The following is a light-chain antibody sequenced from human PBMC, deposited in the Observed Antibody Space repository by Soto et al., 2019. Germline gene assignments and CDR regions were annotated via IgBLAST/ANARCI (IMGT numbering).Light chain of an antibody. CDR3: SSYGGSNNYV. CDR1: SSDVGGYNY. CDR2: EVS. J-gene: IGLJ1*01. Sequence: QSVLTQPPSASRSPGQSVTISCTGTSSDVGGYNYVSWYQHHPGKGPKLMIYEVSKRPSGVPDRFSGSKSGNTASLTVSGLKAEDEADYYCSSYGGSNNYVFGTGNKLTVL. V-gene: IGLV2-8*02.